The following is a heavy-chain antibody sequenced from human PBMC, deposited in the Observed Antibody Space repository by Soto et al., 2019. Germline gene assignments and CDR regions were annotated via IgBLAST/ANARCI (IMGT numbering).Heavy chain of an antibody. Sequence: VQLLESGGGFIHPGGSLRLSCAASGFSFSSFAMNWVRQAPGKGLEWGSIISGSADSTFYADSVKGRFTISRDNSKSTLYLQINSLRAEDTAVYYCAKTRGAMIYAISVYGMDVWGQGTTVTVSS. CDR1: GFSFSSFA. D-gene: IGHD2-8*01. CDR3: AKTRGAMIYAISVYGMDV. J-gene: IGHJ6*02. V-gene: IGHV3-23*01. CDR2: ISGSADST.